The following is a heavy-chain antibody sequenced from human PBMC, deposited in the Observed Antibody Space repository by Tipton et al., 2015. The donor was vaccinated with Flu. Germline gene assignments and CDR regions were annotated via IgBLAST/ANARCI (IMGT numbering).Heavy chain of an antibody. Sequence: SLRLSCAASGFTFSNRWMYWVRQGPGKGLVWVARISLDGSVRDFADSVRGQFTISRDNARNTLYLEMNSLRDEDTAAYYCASGPTAWYGYFNFWGHGTLVTVSS. CDR1: GFTFSNRW. J-gene: IGHJ4*01. V-gene: IGHV3-74*01. D-gene: IGHD6-13*01. CDR2: ISLDGSVR. CDR3: ASGPTAWYGYFNF.